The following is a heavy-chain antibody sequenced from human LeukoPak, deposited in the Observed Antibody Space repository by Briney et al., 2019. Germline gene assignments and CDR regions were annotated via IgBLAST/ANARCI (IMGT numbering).Heavy chain of an antibody. J-gene: IGHJ6*03. D-gene: IGHD5-12*01. Sequence: ASVKVSCKASGYTFTSYDINWVRQATGQGLEWMGWMNPNSGNTGYVQKFQGRVTTTRNTSMSTAYMELSSLRSEDTAVYYCARAHIVTTVTDYYYMDVWGKGTTVTVSS. V-gene: IGHV1-8*01. CDR3: ARAHIVTTVTDYYYMDV. CDR1: GYTFTSYD. CDR2: MNPNSGNT.